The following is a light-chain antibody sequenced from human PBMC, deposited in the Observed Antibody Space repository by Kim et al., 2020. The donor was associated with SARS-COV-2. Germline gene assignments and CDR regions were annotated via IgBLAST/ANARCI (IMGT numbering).Light chain of an antibody. J-gene: IGKJ1*01. CDR2: EAS. Sequence: DIQMTQSPSSLSASVGDRVTITCRASQGITNYLAWYQQKPGEVPQLLIYEASALQSWVPSRFSGSGSGTDFTLTIGGLQPEDVATYYCQNYNSAPRTFGQGTKVEI. V-gene: IGKV1-27*01. CDR1: QGITNY. CDR3: QNYNSAPRT.